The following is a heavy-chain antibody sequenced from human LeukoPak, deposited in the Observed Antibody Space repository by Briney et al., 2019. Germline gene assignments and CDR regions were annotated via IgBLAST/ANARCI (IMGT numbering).Heavy chain of an antibody. Sequence: GASVKLSCKASGYNFAGYYLHWVRQAHGQGLEWMAWIDPYTGNTHYAQKFQGRITVTRDTSLSTTYMELNWLTSDDTALYYCAREYSASEHWGQGTLVTVSS. CDR2: IDPYTGNT. J-gene: IGHJ1*01. V-gene: IGHV1-2*02. D-gene: IGHD5-12*01. CDR3: AREYSASEH. CDR1: GYNFAGYY.